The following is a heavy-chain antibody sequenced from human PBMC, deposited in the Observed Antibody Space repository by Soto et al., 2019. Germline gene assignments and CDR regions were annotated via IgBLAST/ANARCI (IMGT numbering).Heavy chain of an antibody. CDR1: GYTFTSYY. CDR3: ARALRITMVRGVPGY. D-gene: IGHD3-10*01. Sequence: RASVKVSCKASGYTFTSYYMHWVRQAPGQGLEWMGIINPSGGSTSYAQKFQGRVTMTRDTSTSTVYMELSSLRSEDTAVYYCARALRITMVRGVPGYWGQGTLVTVSS. J-gene: IGHJ4*02. V-gene: IGHV1-46*01. CDR2: INPSGGST.